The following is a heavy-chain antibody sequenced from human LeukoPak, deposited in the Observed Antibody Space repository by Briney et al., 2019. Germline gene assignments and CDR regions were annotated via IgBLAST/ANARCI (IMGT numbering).Heavy chain of an antibody. CDR1: GGSISSYY. CDR2: IYYSGST. CDR3: ARGRGYFDY. D-gene: IGHD3-10*01. J-gene: IGHJ4*02. V-gene: IGHV4-59*01. Sequence: SETLSLTCTVSGGSISSYYWSWIRQPPGKGLEWIGYIYYSGSTNYNPSLKSRVTISVDTSKNQFSLKLSSVTAADTAVYYCARGRGYFDYWGQGTLVTVSS.